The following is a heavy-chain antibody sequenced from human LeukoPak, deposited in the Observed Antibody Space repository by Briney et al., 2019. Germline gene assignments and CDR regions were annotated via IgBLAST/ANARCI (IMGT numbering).Heavy chain of an antibody. CDR3: ARGIVTMIVVIDY. D-gene: IGHD3-22*01. CDR2: ISYDGSNK. Sequence: HPGRSLRLSCAASGFTFSGYAIHWVRQAPGKGLEWVAVISYDGSNKYYADSVKGRFTISRDNSKNTLYLQMDSLRAEDTAVYYCARGIVTMIVVIDYWGQGTLVTVSS. J-gene: IGHJ4*02. CDR1: GFTFSGYA. V-gene: IGHV3-30*04.